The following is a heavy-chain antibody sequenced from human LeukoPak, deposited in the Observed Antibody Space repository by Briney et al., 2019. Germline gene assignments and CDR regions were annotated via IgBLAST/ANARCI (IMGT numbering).Heavy chain of an antibody. V-gene: IGHV3-23*01. CDR2: ISASGAST. J-gene: IGHJ4*02. Sequence: GETLRLSCAASGSTFSNSGMSWVRQAPGKGVQWVSGISASGASTYYTDSLKGRIIISRDNSKNTVYLQMNSLSADDTAVYYCVKRTNWNVFGWGQGILVTVSS. CDR3: VKRTNWNVFG. D-gene: IGHD1-1*01. CDR1: GSTFSNSG.